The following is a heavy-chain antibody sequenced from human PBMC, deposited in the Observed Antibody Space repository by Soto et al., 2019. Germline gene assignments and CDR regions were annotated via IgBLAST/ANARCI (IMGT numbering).Heavy chain of an antibody. CDR2: ISGSNGDGT. V-gene: IGHV3-23*01. CDR1: GFTFSNSA. J-gene: IGHJ5*02. CDR3: VKHNWNNLGWFDP. D-gene: IGHD1-20*01. Sequence: EVQLLESGGGLVQPGESLRLSCAASGFTFSNSAMTWVRQTPGKGLEWVSTISGSNGDGTYYADSVKGRLTISRDNSKNTLYLQMNSLRAEDTAVYNCVKHNWNNLGWFDPWGQGTLVTVSS.